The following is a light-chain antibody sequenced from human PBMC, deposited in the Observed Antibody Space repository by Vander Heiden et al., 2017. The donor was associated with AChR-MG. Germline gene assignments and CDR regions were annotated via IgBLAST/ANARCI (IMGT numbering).Light chain of an antibody. V-gene: IGLV6-57*03. CDR1: SGSIASNY. Sequence: NFMLTQPHSVSESPGKTVTISCTRSSGSIASNYVQWYQQRPGSAPTTVIYDDNQRPSRVPDRFSGSIDSSSNSASLTISGLKTEDEADYYCQSYDSSNPWVFGGGTKLTVL. CDR2: DDN. J-gene: IGLJ3*02. CDR3: QSYDSSNPWV.